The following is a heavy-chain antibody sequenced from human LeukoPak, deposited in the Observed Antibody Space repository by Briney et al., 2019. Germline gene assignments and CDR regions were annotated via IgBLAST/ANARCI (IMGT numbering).Heavy chain of an antibody. J-gene: IGHJ6*03. CDR1: GFTFTTYA. V-gene: IGHV3-30*02. D-gene: IGHD1-26*01. Sequence: QTGGSLRLSCVASGFTFTTYAMHWVRQAPGKGLEWVAFIQYDGNTKYYVDSVKGRFTISRDTSKNTLFLQMSSLRAEDTAVYYCAKRGGTYSYYYYMDVRGKGTTVTVSS. CDR2: IQYDGNTK. CDR3: AKRGGTYSYYYYMDV.